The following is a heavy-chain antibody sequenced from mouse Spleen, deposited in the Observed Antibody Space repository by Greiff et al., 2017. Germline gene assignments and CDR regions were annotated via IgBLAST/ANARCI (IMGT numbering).Heavy chain of an antibody. Sequence: QVQLQQPGAELVKPGASVKLSCKASGYTFTSYWMQWVKQRPGQGLEWIGEIDPSDSYTNYNQKFKGKATLTVDTSSSTAYMQLSSLTSEDSAVYYCARWDCDYWGQGTTLTVSS. CDR1: GYTFTSYW. CDR3: ARWDCDY. CDR2: IDPSDSYT. V-gene: IGHV1-50*01. J-gene: IGHJ2*01.